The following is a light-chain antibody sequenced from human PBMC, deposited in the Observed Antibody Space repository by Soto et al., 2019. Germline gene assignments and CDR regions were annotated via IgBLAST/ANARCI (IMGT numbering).Light chain of an antibody. V-gene: IGKV3-20*01. CDR2: GAS. Sequence: LTPSPGTLSLSPGAGATLSCRTSQRVDNNFVAWYQQKPGQAPRLLIYGASTRATGIPDRFSGSGFGTDFTLTITRLEPEDFAVYYCQQYGSSLWTFGRGTKV. CDR3: QQYGSSLWT. CDR1: QRVDNNF. J-gene: IGKJ1*01.